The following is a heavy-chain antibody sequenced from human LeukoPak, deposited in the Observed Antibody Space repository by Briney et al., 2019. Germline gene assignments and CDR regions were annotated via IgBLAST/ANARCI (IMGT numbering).Heavy chain of an antibody. J-gene: IGHJ4*02. D-gene: IGHD4-17*01. V-gene: IGHV1-2*02. CDR1: GYTFTGYY. CDR2: INPNSGGT. Sequence: ASVKVSCKASGYTFTGYYMHWVRQAPGQGLEWMGWINPNSGGTNYAQKFQGRVTMTRDTSISTAYMELSRLRSDDTAVYYCARLMDYANSIDYWGQGTLVTVSS. CDR3: ARLMDYANSIDY.